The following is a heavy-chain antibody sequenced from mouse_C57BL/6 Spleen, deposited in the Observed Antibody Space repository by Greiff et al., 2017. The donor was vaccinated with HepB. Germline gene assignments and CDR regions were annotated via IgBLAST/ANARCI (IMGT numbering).Heavy chain of an antibody. Sequence: EVKLMESGPVLVKPGASVKMSCKASGYTFTDYYMNGVKQSHGKSLEWIGVINPYNGGTSYNQKFKGKATLTVDKSSSTAYMELNSLTSEDSAVYYCARDYGNLDYWGQGTTLTVSS. D-gene: IGHD2-1*01. CDR3: ARDYGNLDY. CDR1: GYTFTDYY. V-gene: IGHV1-19*01. CDR2: INPYNGGT. J-gene: IGHJ2*01.